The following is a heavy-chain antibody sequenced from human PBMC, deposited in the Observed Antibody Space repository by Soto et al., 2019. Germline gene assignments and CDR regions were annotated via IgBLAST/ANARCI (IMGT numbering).Heavy chain of an antibody. Sequence: ASVKVSCKSSGENFKKNFFTWVRQAPGQGLEWMGGTIPALGKTHYIEKFQGRVTITVDDATRTVYMEVRDLTPEDTAIYYRARGPFRPSAMDVWGQGTTVTVSS. J-gene: IGHJ6*02. D-gene: IGHD3-10*01. CDR1: GENFKKNF. CDR2: TIPALGKT. CDR3: ARGPFRPSAMDV. V-gene: IGHV1-69*10.